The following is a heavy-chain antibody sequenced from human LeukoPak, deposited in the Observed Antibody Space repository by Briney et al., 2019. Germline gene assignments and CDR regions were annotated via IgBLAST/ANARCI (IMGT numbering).Heavy chain of an antibody. CDR2: INPNSGGT. V-gene: IGHV1-2*02. Sequence: EASVKVSCKASGYTFTGYYMHWVRQAPGQGLEWMGWINPNSGGTNYAQKFQGRVTMTRDTSISTAYMELSRLRSDDTAVYYCARVVCSNIGCYEFAYWGQGTLVTVSS. CDR3: ARVVCSNIGCYEFAY. J-gene: IGHJ4*02. D-gene: IGHD2-2*01. CDR1: GYTFTGYY.